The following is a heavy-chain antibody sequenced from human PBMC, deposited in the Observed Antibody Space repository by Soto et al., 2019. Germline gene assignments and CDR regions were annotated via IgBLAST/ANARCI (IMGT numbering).Heavy chain of an antibody. CDR1: GGSISSGGYY. CDR3: GASDSSGYYSPAY. Sequence: SETLSLTCTVPGGSISSGGYYWSWIRQHPGKGLEWIGYIYYSGSTYYNPSLKSRVTISVDTSKNQFSLKLSSVTAADTAVYYCGASDSSGYYSPAYWGQGTLVTVSS. J-gene: IGHJ4*02. D-gene: IGHD3-22*01. V-gene: IGHV4-31*03. CDR2: IYYSGST.